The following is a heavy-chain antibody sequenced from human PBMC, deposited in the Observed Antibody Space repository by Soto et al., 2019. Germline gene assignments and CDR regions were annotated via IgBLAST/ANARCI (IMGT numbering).Heavy chain of an antibody. CDR1: GFTFSNYA. D-gene: IGHD3-3*01. J-gene: IGHJ6*02. V-gene: IGHV3-23*01. CDR2: INIGGDTT. Sequence: EVQLLESGGGLVQPGGSLRLSCGVSGFTFSNYAMSWVRQAPGKGLEWVSAINIGGDTTYYADSVKGRFTMSRDNSKNTLYLQMNSLRAEDTAVYYCAKLLETQMPYYYYGLDVWGQGTTVTVSS. CDR3: AKLLETQMPYYYYGLDV.